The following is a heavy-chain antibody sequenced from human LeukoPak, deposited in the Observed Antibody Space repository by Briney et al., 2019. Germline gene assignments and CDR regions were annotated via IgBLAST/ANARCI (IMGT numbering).Heavy chain of an antibody. J-gene: IGHJ5*02. Sequence: SETLPLTCTVSGGSISSSSSYWGWIRQPPGKGLEWIGSIYYSGSTYYNPSLKSRVTISVDTSKNQFSLKLSSVTAADTAVYYCARQRAAAGKNWFDPWGQGTLVTVSS. V-gene: IGHV4-39*01. CDR3: ARQRAAAGKNWFDP. CDR2: IYYSGST. D-gene: IGHD6-13*01. CDR1: GGSISSSSSY.